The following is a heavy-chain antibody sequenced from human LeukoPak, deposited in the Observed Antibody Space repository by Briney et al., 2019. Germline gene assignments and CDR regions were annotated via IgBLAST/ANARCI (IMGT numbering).Heavy chain of an antibody. CDR3: ASLRLIDY. CDR2: INPNSGTT. D-gene: IGHD3-16*01. J-gene: IGHJ4*02. CDR1: GYTFIGYY. Sequence: ASVKVSCNASGYTFIGYYMHWVRQAPGQGLEWMGCINPNSGTTNYAQKFQGRVTMTRDTSITTAYMELSGLRSDDTAVYYCASLRLIDYWGQGTLVTVSS. V-gene: IGHV1-2*02.